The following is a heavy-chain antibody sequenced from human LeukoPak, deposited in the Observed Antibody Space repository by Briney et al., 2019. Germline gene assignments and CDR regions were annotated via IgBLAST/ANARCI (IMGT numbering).Heavy chain of an antibody. CDR3: ARDHNYAFDI. D-gene: IGHD5-24*01. J-gene: IGHJ3*02. V-gene: IGHV3-48*01. CDR2: TWGSSTSI. CDR1: GFTFSSYG. Sequence: LSGGSLRLSCAASGFTFSSYGMHWVRQAPGRGLEWISYTWGSSTSIYYADSVRGRFTISRDDAKNLLYLQMNSLRAEDTALYYCARDHNYAFDIWGQGTMVTVSS.